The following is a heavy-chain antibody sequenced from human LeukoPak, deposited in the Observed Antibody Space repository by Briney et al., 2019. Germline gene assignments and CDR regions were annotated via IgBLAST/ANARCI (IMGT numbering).Heavy chain of an antibody. CDR3: ARNRIAAAGTAPDAFDI. CDR2: ISYDGSNK. D-gene: IGHD6-13*01. V-gene: IGHV3-30-3*01. Sequence: GGSLRLSCAASGFTLSSYAMHWVRQAPGKGLEWVAVISYDGSNKYYADSVKGPFTISRDNSKNTLYLQMNSLRAEDTAVYYCARNRIAAAGTAPDAFDIWGQGTMVTVSS. J-gene: IGHJ3*02. CDR1: GFTLSSYA.